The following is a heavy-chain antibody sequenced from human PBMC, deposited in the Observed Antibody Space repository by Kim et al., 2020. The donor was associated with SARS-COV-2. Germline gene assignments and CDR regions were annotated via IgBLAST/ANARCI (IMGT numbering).Heavy chain of an antibody. D-gene: IGHD5-18*01. Sequence: YYADSVKGRFTITRDNAKNSLYLQMNSLRAEDTAVYYCARDNPLTAWFDYWGQGTLVTVSS. CDR3: ARDNPLTAWFDY. V-gene: IGHV3-48*01. J-gene: IGHJ4*02.